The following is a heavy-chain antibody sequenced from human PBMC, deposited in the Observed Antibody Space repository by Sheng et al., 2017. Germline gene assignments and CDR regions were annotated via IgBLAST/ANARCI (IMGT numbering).Heavy chain of an antibody. D-gene: IGHD2-15*01. Sequence: EVQLVESGGGLVQPGGSLRLSCAASGFTFSSYWMSWVRQAPGKGLEWVANIKQDGSEKYYVDSVKGRFTISRDNAKNSLYLQMNSLRAEDTAVYYCARESVVAATGQGAYFDYWGQGTLGHRLL. V-gene: IGHV3-7*01. CDR3: ARESVVAATGQGAYFDY. CDR2: IKQDGSEK. J-gene: IGHJ4*02. CDR1: GFTFSSYW.